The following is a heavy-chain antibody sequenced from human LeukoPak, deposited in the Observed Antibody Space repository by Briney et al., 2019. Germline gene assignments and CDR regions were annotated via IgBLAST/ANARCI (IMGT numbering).Heavy chain of an antibody. Sequence: GGSLRLSCAASGFTFSSYSMNWVRQAPGKGLEWVSYISSSSSTIYYADSVKGRFTISRDNSKNSLYLQMNSLRAEDTALYYCAKDITRYFDWDWYFDLWGRGTLVTVSS. D-gene: IGHD3-9*01. V-gene: IGHV3-48*04. J-gene: IGHJ2*01. CDR1: GFTFSSYS. CDR2: ISSSSSTI. CDR3: AKDITRYFDWDWYFDL.